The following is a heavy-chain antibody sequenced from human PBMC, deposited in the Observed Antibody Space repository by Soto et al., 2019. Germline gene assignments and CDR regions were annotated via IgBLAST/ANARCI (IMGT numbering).Heavy chain of an antibody. CDR3: ARDTAMALPDA. J-gene: IGHJ4*02. CDR2: INAGNGNT. Sequence: ASVKVSCKASGYTFTSYAMHWVRQAPGQRLEWMGWINAGNGNTKYSQKFQGRVTMTTDTSTSTAYMEVRSLRSDDTAVYYCARDTAMALPDAWGQGTLVTVSS. D-gene: IGHD5-18*01. CDR1: GYTFTSYA. V-gene: IGHV1-3*01.